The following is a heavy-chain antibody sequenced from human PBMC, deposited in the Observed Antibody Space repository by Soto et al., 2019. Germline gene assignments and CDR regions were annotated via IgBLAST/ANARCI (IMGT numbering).Heavy chain of an antibody. CDR3: VKDSDRTWYFDF. V-gene: IGHV3-30*04. Sequence: LXXSCAASGFTFSSYAMHWVRQSPGKGLEXXXXXXXXRXXXYYXXQVXXXXXXXRXXXKXXXYIHIDSLRHEDTAVYYCVKDSDRTWYFDFWGQGTLVTVSS. CDR2: XXXXRXXX. J-gene: IGHJ4*02. CDR1: GFTFSSYA.